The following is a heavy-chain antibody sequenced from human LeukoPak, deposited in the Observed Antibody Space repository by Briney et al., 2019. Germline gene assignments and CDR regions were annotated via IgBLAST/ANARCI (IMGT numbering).Heavy chain of an antibody. CDR2: IYPGDSDT. J-gene: IGHJ5*02. Sequence: GESLKISCKGSGYSFTSYWIGWVRQMPGKGLEWMGIIYPGDSDTRYSPSLQGQVTTSADKSISTAYLQWSSLKASDTAMYYCARPVVRGVIEPNWFDPWGQGTLVTVSS. V-gene: IGHV5-51*01. CDR1: GYSFTSYW. CDR3: ARPVVRGVIEPNWFDP. D-gene: IGHD3-10*01.